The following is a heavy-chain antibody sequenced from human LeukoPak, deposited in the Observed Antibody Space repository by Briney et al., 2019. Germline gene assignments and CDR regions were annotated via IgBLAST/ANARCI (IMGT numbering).Heavy chain of an antibody. CDR1: GGSISSSSYY. CDR2: IYYSGST. V-gene: IGHV4-39*07. Sequence: PSESLSLTCTVSGGSISSSSYYWGWIRQPPGKGLEWIGSIYYSGSTYYNPSLKSRVTISVDTSKNQFSLKLSSVTAADTAVYYCAREPRVAARPYWFDPWGQGTLVTVSS. CDR3: AREPRVAARPYWFDP. J-gene: IGHJ5*02. D-gene: IGHD6-6*01.